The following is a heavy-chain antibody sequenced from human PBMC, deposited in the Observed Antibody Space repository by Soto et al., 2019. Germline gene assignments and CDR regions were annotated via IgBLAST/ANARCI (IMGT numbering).Heavy chain of an antibody. CDR3: AADTLRLPGCYYHGIDI. Sequence: ASGNVSCKTSGFTFTSSAVQWARQARGQRLEWIGWIVVGSGNTNYAQKFQERVTITRDMSTSTAYMELSSLRSEDTAVYYCAADTLRLPGCYYHGIDIWGQG. CDR2: IVVGSGNT. V-gene: IGHV1-58*01. D-gene: IGHD5-12*01. CDR1: GFTFTSSA. J-gene: IGHJ6*02.